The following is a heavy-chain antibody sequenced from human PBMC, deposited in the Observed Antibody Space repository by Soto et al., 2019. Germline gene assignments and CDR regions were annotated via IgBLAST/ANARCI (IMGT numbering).Heavy chain of an antibody. CDR1: GGSVSSGCYY. Sequence: QVQLQESGPGLVKPSETLSLTCPVSGGSVSSGCYYWSWIRQPPGKGLEWVGYIYYSGSTNYNPSLKSRVTISVDTSKNQFSLKLSSVTAADTAVYYCARGSGPNDAFDIWGQGTMVTVSS. D-gene: IGHD2-15*01. CDR3: ARGSGPNDAFDI. CDR2: IYYSGST. J-gene: IGHJ3*02. V-gene: IGHV4-61*01.